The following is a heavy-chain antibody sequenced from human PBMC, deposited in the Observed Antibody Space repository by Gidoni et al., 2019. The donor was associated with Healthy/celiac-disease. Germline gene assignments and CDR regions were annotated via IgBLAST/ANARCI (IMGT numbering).Heavy chain of an antibody. V-gene: IGHV4-39*01. J-gene: IGHJ6*02. CDR1: GGSISSSSYY. D-gene: IGHD2-21*02. CDR3: VCETGGDKRKPYYYYGMDV. Sequence: QLQLQESGPGLVKPSETLSLTCTVSGGSISSSSYYWGWIRQPPGKGLEWIGSIYYSGSTYYNPSLKSRVTISVDTSKNQFSLKLSSVTAADTAVYYCVCETGGDKRKPYYYYGMDVWGQGTTVTVSS. CDR2: IYYSGST.